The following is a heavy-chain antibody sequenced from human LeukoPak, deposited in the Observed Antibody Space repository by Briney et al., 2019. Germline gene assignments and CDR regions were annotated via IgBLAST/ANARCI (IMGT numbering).Heavy chain of an antibody. CDR2: ISSSSTYI. CDR1: GFTFSSYS. D-gene: IGHD3-22*01. J-gene: IGHJ4*02. CDR3: ARGDYDSSGLDY. V-gene: IGHV3-21*01. Sequence: GGSLRLSYAASGFTFSSYSMNWVRQAPGKGLEWVSCISSSSTYIYHADSVKGRFTISRDNAKNSLYLQMNSLRAEDTAVYYCARGDYDSSGLDYWGQGTLVTVSS.